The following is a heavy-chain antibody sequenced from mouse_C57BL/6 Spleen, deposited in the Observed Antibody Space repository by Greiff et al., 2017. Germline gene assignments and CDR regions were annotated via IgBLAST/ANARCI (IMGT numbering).Heavy chain of an antibody. V-gene: IGHV1-15*01. CDR3: TRCYYGSRGFAY. Sequence: QVQLQQSGAELVRPGASVTLSCKASGYTFTDYEMHWVKQTPVHGLEWIGAIDPETGGTAYNQKFKGKAILTADKSSSTAYMELRSLTSEDSAVYYCTRCYYGSRGFAYWGPGTLVTVSA. J-gene: IGHJ3*01. CDR1: GYTFTDYE. CDR2: IDPETGGT. D-gene: IGHD1-1*01.